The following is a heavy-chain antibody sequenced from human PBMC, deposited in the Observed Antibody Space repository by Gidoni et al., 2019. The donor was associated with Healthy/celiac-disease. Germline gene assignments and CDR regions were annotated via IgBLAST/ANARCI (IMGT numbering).Heavy chain of an antibody. J-gene: IGHJ4*02. CDR1: GGTFSSYA. V-gene: IGHV1-69*01. D-gene: IGHD3-22*01. CDR2: IIPIFGTA. Sequence: SSVQVSCKASGGTFSSYAISWVRQAPGQVLEWMGGIIPIFGTANYAQKFQGRVTITADESTSTAYMELSSLRAEDTAVYYCTRARGVTMIVVGLDYWGQGTLVTVSS. CDR3: TRARGVTMIVVGLDY.